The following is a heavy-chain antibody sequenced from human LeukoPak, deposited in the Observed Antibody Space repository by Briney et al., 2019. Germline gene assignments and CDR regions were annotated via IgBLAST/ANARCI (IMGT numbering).Heavy chain of an antibody. V-gene: IGHV1-18*01. J-gene: IGHJ6*03. D-gene: IGHD2-2*01. Sequence: ASVKVSCKASGYTFTNYGISWVRQAPGQGLEWMGWISAYNGNTNYAQKLQGRVTLTTDTSTSTAYMELRSLRSDDTAVYYCARDIVVVPAATHYYYYMDVWGKGTTVTVSS. CDR1: GYTFTNYG. CDR3: ARDIVVVPAATHYYYYMDV. CDR2: ISAYNGNT.